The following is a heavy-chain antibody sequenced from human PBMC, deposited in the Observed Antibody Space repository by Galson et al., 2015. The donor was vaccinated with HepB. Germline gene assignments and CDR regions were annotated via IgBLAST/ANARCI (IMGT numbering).Heavy chain of an antibody. V-gene: IGHV3-53*01. Sequence: SLRLSCAASGFTVSSNYMSWVRQAPGKGLEWVSVIYSGGSTYYADSVKGRFTISRDNSKNTLYLQMNSLRAEDTAVCYCASPSGYYRDRGYYYYMDVWGKGTTVTVSS. D-gene: IGHD3-22*01. J-gene: IGHJ6*03. CDR1: GFTVSSNY. CDR2: IYSGGST. CDR3: ASPSGYYRDRGYYYYMDV.